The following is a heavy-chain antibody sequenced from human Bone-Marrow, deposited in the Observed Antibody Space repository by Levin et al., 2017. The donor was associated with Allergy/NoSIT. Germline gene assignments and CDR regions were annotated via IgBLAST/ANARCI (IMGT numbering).Heavy chain of an antibody. CDR1: GFIFSAYA. V-gene: IGHV3-64D*06. CDR3: VKGVIASPFCYAPSCYYPGLN. CDR2: ISDTGATT. Sequence: GGSLRLSCSASGFIFSAYAMHWVRQAPGKGLEYVSAISDTGATTYYAHSVKVRFTISREDSRSTLYLQMSSLRAEDTAIYYCVKGVIASPFCYAPSCYYPGLNWGQGTLVTVSS. D-gene: IGHD2-2*01. J-gene: IGHJ1*01.